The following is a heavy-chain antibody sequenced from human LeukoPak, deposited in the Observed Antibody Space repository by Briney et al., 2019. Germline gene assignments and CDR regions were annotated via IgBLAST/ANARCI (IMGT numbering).Heavy chain of an antibody. V-gene: IGHV3-30*04. J-gene: IGHJ4*02. Sequence: GGSLRLSCAASGFTFSSYAMHWVRQAPGKGLEWVAVISYDGSNKYYADSVKGRFTISRDNAKKSLYLQMNSLRAEDTAVYYCARKGYFGDQPLDYWGQGTLVTVSS. CDR3: ARKGYFGDQPLDY. D-gene: IGHD2-15*01. CDR1: GFTFSSYA. CDR2: ISYDGSNK.